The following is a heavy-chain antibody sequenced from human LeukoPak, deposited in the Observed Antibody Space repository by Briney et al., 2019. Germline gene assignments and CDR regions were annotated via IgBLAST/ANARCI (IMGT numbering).Heavy chain of an antibody. CDR1: GGSISSGSYY. CDR2: IYTSGST. D-gene: IGHD2-2*01. V-gene: IGHV4-61*02. CDR3: ARDGGVVPAASDAFDI. J-gene: IGHJ3*02. Sequence: PSETLSLTCTVSGGSISSGSYYWSWIRQPAGKGLEWIGRIYTSGSTNYNPSLKSRVTISVDTSKNQFSLNLSSVTAADTAVYYCARDGGVVPAASDAFDIWGQGTMVTVSS.